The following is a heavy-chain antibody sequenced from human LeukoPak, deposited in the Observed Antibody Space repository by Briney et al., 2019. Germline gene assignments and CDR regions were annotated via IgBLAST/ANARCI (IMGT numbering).Heavy chain of an antibody. V-gene: IGHV4-39*01. CDR2: IYYSGST. Sequence: SETLSLTCTVSGGSISSSSYYWGWIRQPPGKGLEWIGSIYYSGSTYYNPSLKSRVTISVDTSKNQFSLKLSSVTAADAAVYYCASLQYSSGWPFDYWGQGTLVTVSS. J-gene: IGHJ4*02. D-gene: IGHD6-19*01. CDR1: GGSISSSSYY. CDR3: ASLQYSSGWPFDY.